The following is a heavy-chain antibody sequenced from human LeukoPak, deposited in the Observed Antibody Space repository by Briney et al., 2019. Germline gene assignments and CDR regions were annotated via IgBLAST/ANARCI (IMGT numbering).Heavy chain of an antibody. CDR1: GFTFGDYA. CDR3: ASSYSSSWYPDY. V-gene: IGHV3-21*01. D-gene: IGHD6-13*01. Sequence: GGSLRLSCTASGFTFGDYAMSWVRQAPGKGLEWVSSISSSSSYIYYADSVKGRFTISRDNAKNSLYLQMNSLRAEDTAVYYCASSYSSSWYPDYWGQGTLVTVSS. CDR2: ISSSSSYI. J-gene: IGHJ4*02.